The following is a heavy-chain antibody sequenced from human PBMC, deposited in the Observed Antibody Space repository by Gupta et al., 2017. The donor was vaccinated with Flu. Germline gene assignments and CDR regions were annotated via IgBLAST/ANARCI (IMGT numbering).Heavy chain of an antibody. CDR2: ISYDGKYD. V-gene: IGHV3-30*18. D-gene: IGHD3-10*02. CDR1: GFGFNNYG. CDR3: AKDHMFQSLCCPFFDYGLDA. Sequence: VQLVESGGGVVQPGRSLTISCEASGFGFNNYGMHWVRQAPGKGLEWVAVISYDGKYDFYADSVKGRFTISRDGSKNMIFLEMSSLRGEDTAVYYCAKDHMFQSLCCPFFDYGLDAWGLGTTVTVSS. J-gene: IGHJ6*02.